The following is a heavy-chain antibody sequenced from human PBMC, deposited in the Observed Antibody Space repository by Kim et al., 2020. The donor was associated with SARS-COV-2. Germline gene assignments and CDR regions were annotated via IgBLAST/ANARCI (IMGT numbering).Heavy chain of an antibody. CDR1: GFTFSNAW. Sequence: LSLTCAASGFTFSNAWMSWVRQAPGKGLEWVGRIKSKTDGGTTDYAAPVKGRFTISRDDSKNTLYLQMNSLKTEDTAVYYCSEGDYGSAVWGQGTLVTVSS. CDR2: IKSKTDGGTT. J-gene: IGHJ4*02. D-gene: IGHD3-10*01. V-gene: IGHV3-15*01. CDR3: SEGDYGSAV.